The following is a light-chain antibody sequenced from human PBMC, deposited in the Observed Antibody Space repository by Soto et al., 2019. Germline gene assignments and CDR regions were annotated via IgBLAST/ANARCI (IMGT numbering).Light chain of an antibody. Sequence: QSVLTQPPSVSGSPGQSVTISCTGTSSDVGRYNRVSWYQQPPGTAPKLMIYGVSNRPSGVPDRFSGSKSGNTASLTISGLQAEDEADYYCSVYTRTSTYVFGTGTKVTVL. V-gene: IGLV2-18*01. CDR3: SVYTRTSTYV. CDR2: GVS. CDR1: SSDVGRYNR. J-gene: IGLJ1*01.